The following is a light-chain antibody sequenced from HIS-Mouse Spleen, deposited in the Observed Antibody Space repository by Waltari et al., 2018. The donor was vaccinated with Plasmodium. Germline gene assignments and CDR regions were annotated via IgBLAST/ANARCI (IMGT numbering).Light chain of an antibody. J-gene: IGKJ1*01. V-gene: IGKV3-15*01. CDR3: QQYNNWPRGT. CDR1: QRVSSN. Sequence: EIVMTQSPATLSVSQGERATPTCRASQRVSSNLAWYQQKPGQAPRLLIYGASTRATGIPARFSGSGSGTEFTLTISSMQSEDFAVYYCQQYNNWPRGTFGQGTKVEIK. CDR2: GAS.